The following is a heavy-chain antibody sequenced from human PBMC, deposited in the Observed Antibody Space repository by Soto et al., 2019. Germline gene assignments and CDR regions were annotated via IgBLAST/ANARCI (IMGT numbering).Heavy chain of an antibody. CDR3: ARDGYSSSPRGVGY. J-gene: IGHJ4*02. D-gene: IGHD6-13*01. CDR1: GGSISSGGYY. Sequence: QVQLQESGPGLVKPSQTLSLTCTVSGGSISSGGYYWSWIRQHPGKGLEWIGYIYYSGSTYYKPSLQSRVTISVDTSKNQFSLKLSSVTAADTAVYYCARDGYSSSPRGVGYWGQGTLVTVSS. V-gene: IGHV4-31*03. CDR2: IYYSGST.